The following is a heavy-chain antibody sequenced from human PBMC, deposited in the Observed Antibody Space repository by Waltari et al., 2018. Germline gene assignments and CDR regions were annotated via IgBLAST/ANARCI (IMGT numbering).Heavy chain of an antibody. CDR1: ALTFRNPG. Sequence: QVQLVESGGTVVQPGGSLRLSCIASALTFRNPGIHWVRQAPGKGLGWVAFIRFDGTNTHYAESGKGRFTISRDNPKNTVYLQMNSLREEDTGMYYCARGLTFEPPDYFWGQGSLVTVS. CDR2: IRFDGTNT. CDR3: ARGLTFEPPDYF. V-gene: IGHV3-30*02. J-gene: IGHJ4*02.